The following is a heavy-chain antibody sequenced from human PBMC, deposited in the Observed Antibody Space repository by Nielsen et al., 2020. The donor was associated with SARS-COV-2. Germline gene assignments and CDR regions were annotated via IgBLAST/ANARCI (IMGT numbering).Heavy chain of an antibody. J-gene: IGHJ4*02. D-gene: IGHD3-22*01. Sequence: GGSLRLSCAASGFTFSSYAFHWVRQAPGKGLEWVAVISYDGSNRYYADSVEGRFTISRDNSKNTLYLQMNSLRAEDTAVYYCARGGKRFDSSGYFSLDYWGQGTLVTVSS. CDR3: ARGGKRFDSSGYFSLDY. CDR2: ISYDGSNR. CDR1: GFTFSSYA. V-gene: IGHV3-30-3*01.